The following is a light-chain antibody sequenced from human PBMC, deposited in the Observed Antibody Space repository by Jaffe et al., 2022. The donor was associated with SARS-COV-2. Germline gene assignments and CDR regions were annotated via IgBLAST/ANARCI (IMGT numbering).Light chain of an antibody. CDR2: SNN. J-gene: IGLJ1*01. CDR1: SSNIGSNT. V-gene: IGLV1-44*01. CDR3: AAWDDSLNAFD. Sequence: QSVLTQPPSASGTPGQRVTISCSGSSSNIGSNTVNWYQQLPGTAPKLLMYSNNQRPSGVPARFSGSKSGTSASLAISGLQSEDEADYYCAAWDDSLNAFDFGTGTKVTVL.